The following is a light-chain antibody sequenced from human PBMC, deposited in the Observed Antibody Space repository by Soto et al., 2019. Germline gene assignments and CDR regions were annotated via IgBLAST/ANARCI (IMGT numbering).Light chain of an antibody. CDR3: CSYVGSSTWV. J-gene: IGLJ3*02. V-gene: IGLV2-23*01. Sequence: QSALTHPASVSGSPGQSITISCTGTSSDVGSYNLVSWYQQHPGKAPKLMIYEGSKRPSGVSNRFSGSKSGNTASLTISGLQAEDEADYYCCSYVGSSTWVFGGGTTVTVL. CDR1: SSDVGSYNL. CDR2: EGS.